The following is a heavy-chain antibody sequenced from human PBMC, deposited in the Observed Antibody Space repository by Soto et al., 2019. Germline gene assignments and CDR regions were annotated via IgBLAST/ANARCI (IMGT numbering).Heavy chain of an antibody. Sequence: ASVKVSFKASGYTFTSCGISWVRQAPGQGLEWMGWISAYNGNTNYAQKLQGRVTMTTDTSTRTAYMELRSLRSDDTAVYYCARPRHSRGDAFDIWGQGTMVTVSS. CDR3: ARPRHSRGDAFDI. V-gene: IGHV1-18*04. J-gene: IGHJ3*02. CDR2: ISAYNGNT. D-gene: IGHD3-22*01. CDR1: GYTFTSCG.